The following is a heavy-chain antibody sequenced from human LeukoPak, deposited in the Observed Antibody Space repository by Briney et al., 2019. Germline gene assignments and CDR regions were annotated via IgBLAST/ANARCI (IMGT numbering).Heavy chain of an antibody. D-gene: IGHD4-17*01. Sequence: SGGSLRLPCAASGFTFSSYAMSWVRQAPGKGLEWVSAISGSGGSTYYADSVKGRFTISRDNSKNTLYLQMNSLRAEDTAVYYCANLPKRVTTEFYFDYWGQGTLVTVSS. CDR2: ISGSGGST. J-gene: IGHJ4*02. CDR1: GFTFSSYA. V-gene: IGHV3-23*01. CDR3: ANLPKRVTTEFYFDY.